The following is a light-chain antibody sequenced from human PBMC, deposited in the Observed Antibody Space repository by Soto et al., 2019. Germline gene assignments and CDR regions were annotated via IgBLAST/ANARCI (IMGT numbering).Light chain of an antibody. V-gene: IGLV2-14*01. J-gene: IGLJ1*01. CDR2: EVT. Sequence: ALTQPASVSGSPGQSITISCIGTSSDVGGYNYVPWYQQHPGKAPKLMIYEVTNRPSGVSNRFSGSKSGNTASLTISGLQAEDEADYYCSSYTSSTSYVFGTGTKVTVL. CDR3: SSYTSSTSYV. CDR1: SSDVGGYNY.